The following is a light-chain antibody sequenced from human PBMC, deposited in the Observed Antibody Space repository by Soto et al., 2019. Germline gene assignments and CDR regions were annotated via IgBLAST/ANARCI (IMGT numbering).Light chain of an antibody. CDR2: EDS. J-gene: IGLJ2*01. Sequence: QSALTQPASVSGSPGQSITISCTGTSSDVGSYNLVSWYQQHPGKVPKLMIYEDSKGPSGVSNRFSGSKSGNTASLTISGLQAEDEADYYCCSYAGDSNLVFGGGTKLTVL. CDR3: CSYAGDSNLV. CDR1: SSDVGSYNL. V-gene: IGLV2-23*01.